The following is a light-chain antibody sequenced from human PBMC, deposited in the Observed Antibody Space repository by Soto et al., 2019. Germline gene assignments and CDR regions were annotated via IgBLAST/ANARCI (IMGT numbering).Light chain of an antibody. CDR1: TSNNGNNY. CDR3: GQWDCSLSGWV. J-gene: IGLJ3*02. Sequence: QSVSTQPPSVSAAPGQKVTISCSGSTSNNGNNYVSWYQQLPGTHHKLLIYDNDNLHSGIPDRFSGSKSGTSATLGITGLQTGDEGDDYCGQWDCSLSGWVFGGGTKLTVL. CDR2: DND. V-gene: IGLV1-51*01.